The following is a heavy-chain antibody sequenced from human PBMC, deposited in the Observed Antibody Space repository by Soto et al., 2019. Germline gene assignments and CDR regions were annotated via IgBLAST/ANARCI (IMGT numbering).Heavy chain of an antibody. D-gene: IGHD4-4*01. CDR1: GGSISSGGYY. V-gene: IGHV4-31*03. CDR3: ARDRRGSTVTQD. J-gene: IGHJ4*02. Sequence: SETLSLTCTVSGGSISSGGYYWSWIRQHPGKGLEWIGYIYDSGGTYYNPSLKSRVAISGDTSKNQISLRLSSVAVADTAVYYCARDRRGSTVTQDWGQGTLVTVS. CDR2: IYDSGGT.